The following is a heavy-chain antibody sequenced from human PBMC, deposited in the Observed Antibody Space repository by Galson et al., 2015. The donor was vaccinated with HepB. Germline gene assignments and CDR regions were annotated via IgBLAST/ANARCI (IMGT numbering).Heavy chain of an antibody. V-gene: IGHV3-73*01. CDR2: IGRKANNYAT. J-gene: IGHJ5*02. D-gene: IGHD6-25*01. CDR3: ARLGDFSGYSSA. Sequence: SLRLSCAASGFTFSGSAIHWVRQTSGKGLEWVGRIGRKANNYATADAGSVKGRFNIARDDSKNTAFLQMNTLKTEDTAVYYCARLGDFSGYSSAWSQGTLVTVSS. CDR1: GFTFSGSA.